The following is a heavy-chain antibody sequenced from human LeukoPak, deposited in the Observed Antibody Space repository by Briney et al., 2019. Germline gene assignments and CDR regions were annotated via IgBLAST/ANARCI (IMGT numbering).Heavy chain of an antibody. Sequence: SETLSLTCTASGVSISSYYWSWIRQPPGKGLEWVGYIYYSGSTNYNPSLKSRVTISVDTSKNQFFLKLSSVTAADTAVYYCARLDIVATIWGFDYWGRGTLVTVSS. CDR1: GVSISSYY. V-gene: IGHV4-59*08. CDR2: IYYSGST. J-gene: IGHJ4*02. D-gene: IGHD5-12*01. CDR3: ARLDIVATIWGFDY.